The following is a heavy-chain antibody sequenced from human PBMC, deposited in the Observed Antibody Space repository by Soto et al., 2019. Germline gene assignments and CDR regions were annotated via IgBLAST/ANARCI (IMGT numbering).Heavy chain of an antibody. Sequence: EVQLVESGGGFVQPGGSLRLSCAASGFTFTHYRIHWVRQPPGKGLEWVGRINSDGARIEYGDSVKGRFTISRDNAHNMVFLQMNSLTDEDSGFYFGARAGDWNYVQDFWGQGTLVTVSS. J-gene: IGHJ4*02. CDR1: GFTFTHYR. V-gene: IGHV3-74*03. CDR3: ARAGDWNYVQDF. D-gene: IGHD1-1*01. CDR2: INSDGARI.